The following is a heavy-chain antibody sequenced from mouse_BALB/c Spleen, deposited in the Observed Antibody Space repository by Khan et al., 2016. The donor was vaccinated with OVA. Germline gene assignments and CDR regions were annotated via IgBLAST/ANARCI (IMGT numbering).Heavy chain of an antibody. J-gene: IGHJ1*01. CDR2: INTYTGEP. CDR3: ARETSYWYFDA. Sequence: QIQLVQSGPELKKPGETVKISCKASGYTFTNYRMNWMKQPPEKGLKWMGWINTYTGEPTYGDDFKGRFAFSLETSASTAYLQINNRRKEDMATYCCARETSYWYFDAWGAGTTVTVSS. D-gene: IGHD1-3*01. V-gene: IGHV9-1*02. CDR1: GYTFTNYR.